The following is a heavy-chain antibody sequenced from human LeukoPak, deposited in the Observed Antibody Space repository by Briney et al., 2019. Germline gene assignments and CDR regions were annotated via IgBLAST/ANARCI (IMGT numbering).Heavy chain of an antibody. CDR1: GYTFTGYY. Sequence: ASVKVSCKASGYTFTGYYMHWVRQAPGQGLEWMGWINPNIGNTDYAQQFQGRVTITRNTAISTVYMELRSLRSDDTAVYYCARGSYRYEDRGLDPWGQGTLVIVSS. J-gene: IGHJ5*02. D-gene: IGHD3-16*02. CDR2: INPNIGNT. CDR3: ARGSYRYEDRGLDP. V-gene: IGHV1-8*03.